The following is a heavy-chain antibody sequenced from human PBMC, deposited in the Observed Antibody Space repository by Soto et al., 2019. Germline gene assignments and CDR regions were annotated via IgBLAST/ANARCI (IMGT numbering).Heavy chain of an antibody. CDR1: GGTFSSYA. CDR3: ARASVWSSSSLDWFAP. D-gene: IGHD6-6*01. V-gene: IGHV1-69*01. J-gene: IGHJ5*02. CDR2: IIPIFGTA. Sequence: QVQLVQAGAEVKKPGSSVKVSCKASGGTFSSYAISWVRQDPGQGIEWMGGIIPIFGTANYAQKFQSRVTITADEYTSRAYRELSSLRSGYTAVYYCARASVWSSSSLDWFAPWGHGTLVTVST.